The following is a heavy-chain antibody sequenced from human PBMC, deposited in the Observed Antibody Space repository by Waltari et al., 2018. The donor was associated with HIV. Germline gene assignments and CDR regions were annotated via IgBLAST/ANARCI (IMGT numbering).Heavy chain of an antibody. CDR3: ARLQTWFDY. J-gene: IGHJ4*02. CDR2: IGSTGRTT. V-gene: IGHV3-48*02. CDR1: GFTLSSYG. Sequence: EVQLVESGGGLVQPGGSLRLSCAASGFTLSSYGMNWVRQAPGEGLEWVAHIGSTGRTTHYADSVKGRFTISRDDAKNSLYLQANSLRDEDTGVYVCARLQTWFDYWGQGTLVAVSS.